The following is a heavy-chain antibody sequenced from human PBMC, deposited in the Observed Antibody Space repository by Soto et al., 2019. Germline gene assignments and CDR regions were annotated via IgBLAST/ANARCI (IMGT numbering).Heavy chain of an antibody. V-gene: IGHV3-15*01. Sequence: EVQLVESGGGLVKPGGSLRLSCAVSGFTFSDASMNHVSQSPGKGLEWVGRIKSEPDGGTTDYAAPVKGRFTISRDDSKNTLYLQMNSLKTEDTAVYYCTTGRWNHWYAFDIWGQGTMGTVSA. CDR2: IKSEPDGGTT. CDR3: TTGRWNHWYAFDI. CDR1: GFTFSDAS. J-gene: IGHJ3*02. D-gene: IGHD1-1*01.